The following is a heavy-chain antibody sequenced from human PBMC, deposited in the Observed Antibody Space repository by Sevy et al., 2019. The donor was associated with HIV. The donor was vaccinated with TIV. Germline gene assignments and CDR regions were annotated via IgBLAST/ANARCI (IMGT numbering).Heavy chain of an antibody. J-gene: IGHJ4*02. D-gene: IGHD3-16*01. CDR3: AGGDTTMITYFDY. V-gene: IGHV3-23*01. CDR1: GLTLTTTG. Sequence: GGSLRLSCAASGLTLTTTGMSWVRQAPGKGLEWVAGVTSDGTTYYADSVRDRFTVSRDNSKNTLYLQLNSLRADDTAVFYCAGGDTTMITYFDYWGQGTLVTVSS. CDR2: VTSDGTT.